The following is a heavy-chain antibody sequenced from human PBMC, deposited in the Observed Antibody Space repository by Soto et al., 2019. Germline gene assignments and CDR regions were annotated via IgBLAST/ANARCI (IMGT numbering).Heavy chain of an antibody. Sequence: GGSLRLSCAASGFPFSSYAMHWVRQAPGKGLEYVSAISSNGGSTYYANSVKGRFTISRDNSKNTLYLQMGSLRAEDMAVYYCAREFAPKYSSGWPPDYWGQGTLVTVSS. J-gene: IGHJ4*02. CDR1: GFPFSSYA. D-gene: IGHD6-19*01. CDR3: AREFAPKYSSGWPPDY. V-gene: IGHV3-64*01. CDR2: ISSNGGST.